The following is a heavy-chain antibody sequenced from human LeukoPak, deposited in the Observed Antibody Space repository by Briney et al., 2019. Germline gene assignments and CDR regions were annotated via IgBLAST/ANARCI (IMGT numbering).Heavy chain of an antibody. J-gene: IGHJ4*02. CDR2: VYYSGTT. V-gene: IGHV4-59*01. D-gene: IGHD1-1*01. CDR1: GGSFSGYY. Sequence: SETLSLTCAVYGGSFSGYYWSWIRQPPGKGLEWLGYVYYSGTTNYNPSLKSRVSISVDSSKKQFSLKLSSVTAADAAVYYCARDSYNWVGLGFWGQGILVTVSS. CDR3: ARDSYNWVGLGF.